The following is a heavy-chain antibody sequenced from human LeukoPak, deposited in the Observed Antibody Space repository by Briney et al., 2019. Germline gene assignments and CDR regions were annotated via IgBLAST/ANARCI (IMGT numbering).Heavy chain of an antibody. CDR1: GFNFRTYN. D-gene: IGHD5-12*01. CDR3: ARGGVATTWYYMDV. J-gene: IGHJ6*03. V-gene: IGHV3-21*05. Sequence: GGSLRLSCVGSGFNFRTYNLNWVRQAPGKGLEWVSDISGSSSYTDYADSVKGRFTISKDNANSSVFLQMDSLRAEDTAVYYCARGGVATTWYYMDVWGKGTTVTVSS. CDR2: ISGSSSYT.